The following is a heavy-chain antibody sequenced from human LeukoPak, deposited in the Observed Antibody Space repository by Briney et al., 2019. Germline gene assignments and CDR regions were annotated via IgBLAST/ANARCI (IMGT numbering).Heavy chain of an antibody. CDR2: TNPNSGET. CDR3: ARYNWNDVVSALDY. J-gene: IGHJ4*02. D-gene: IGHD1-1*01. V-gene: IGHV1-2*02. Sequence: GASVKVSCKASGYTLSGYYIHWVRQAPGQGLEWMGWTNPNSGETKYAQNFQGGVTLTRDTSISTFYMEVSRLTSGDTAVYFCARYNWNDVVSALDYWGQGTLVTVSS. CDR1: GYTLSGYY.